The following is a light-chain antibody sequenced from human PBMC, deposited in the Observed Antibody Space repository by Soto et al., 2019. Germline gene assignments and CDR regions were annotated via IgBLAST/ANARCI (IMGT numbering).Light chain of an antibody. J-gene: IGKJ1*01. CDR1: QSISSY. CDR2: AAS. CDR3: QQSYSTPWT. V-gene: IGKV1-39*01. Sequence: DIQMTQSPSSLSASVGDRVTITCRASQSISSYLNWYQKKPGKASKLLIYAASSLQSAVPSRFSGSASGTDFTLTISSLPPEDFATYYCQQSYSTPWTVGQGTKV.